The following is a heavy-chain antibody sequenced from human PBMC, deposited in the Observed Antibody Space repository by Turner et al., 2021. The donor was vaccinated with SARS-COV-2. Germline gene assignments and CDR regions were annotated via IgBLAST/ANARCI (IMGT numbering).Heavy chain of an antibody. D-gene: IGHD3-10*01. Sequence: QLQLQESGPGLVKPSETLSLTCTVSGGSISSSSYYWGWIRQPPGKGLEWIGSIYYSGSTYYNPSLKSRVTISVDTSKNQFSLKLSYVTAADTAVYYCASQEALVPSYYYYYYGMDVWGQGTTVTVSS. J-gene: IGHJ6*02. CDR2: IYYSGST. V-gene: IGHV4-39*01. CDR1: GGSISSSSYY. CDR3: ASQEALVPSYYYYYYGMDV.